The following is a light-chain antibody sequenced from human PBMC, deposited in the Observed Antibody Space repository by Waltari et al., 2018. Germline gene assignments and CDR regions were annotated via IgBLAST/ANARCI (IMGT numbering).Light chain of an antibody. CDR2: DVN. CDR3: SSYTKDTRI. CDR1: SGVIGSYYY. Sequence: QSALTQPASVSGSPGQSITISCTGASGVIGSYYYVSWYQQHPGNAPNLVIFDVNNRPSGVSNRFSASVSGNTASLTISGLQAEDEADYYCSSYTKDTRIFGGGTKLTVL. V-gene: IGLV2-14*03. J-gene: IGLJ2*01.